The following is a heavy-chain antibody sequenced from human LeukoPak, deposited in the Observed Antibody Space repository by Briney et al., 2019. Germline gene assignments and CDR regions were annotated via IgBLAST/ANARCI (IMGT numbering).Heavy chain of an antibody. D-gene: IGHD1/OR15-1a*01. CDR2: INHSGGT. CDR3: ARGPGTVGLSP. CDR1: GGSFTNYY. J-gene: IGHJ5*02. V-gene: IGHV4-34*01. Sequence: SETLALTRNVSGGSFTNYYWSWIRQTPEKGLEWIGQINHSGGTSYNPSLSSRVTLSVDRSKNQFSLKVTSVTAADTGVYYCARGPGTVGLSPWGQGTLVTVSS.